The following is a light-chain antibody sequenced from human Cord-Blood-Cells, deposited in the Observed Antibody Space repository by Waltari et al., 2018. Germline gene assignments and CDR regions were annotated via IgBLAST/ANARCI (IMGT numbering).Light chain of an antibody. Sequence: QSALTQPRSVSGSPGQSVTIPCTGTSSDVGGYNHASWYQQHPGKAPKLMIYDVSKRPAGVPDRFSGSKSGNTASLTISGLQAEDEADYYCCSYAGSYTVFGGGTKLTVL. J-gene: IGLJ2*01. CDR3: CSYAGSYTV. CDR1: SSDVGGYNH. CDR2: DVS. V-gene: IGLV2-11*01.